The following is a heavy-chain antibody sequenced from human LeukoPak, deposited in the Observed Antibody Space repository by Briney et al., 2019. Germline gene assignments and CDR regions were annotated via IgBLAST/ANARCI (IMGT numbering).Heavy chain of an antibody. Sequence: ASVKVFRKASGYTFTSYGISWVRQAPGQGLEWMGWISAYNGNTNYAQKLQGRVTMTTDTSTSTAYMELRSLRSDDTAVYYCARDWNFEWFDPWGQGTLVTVSS. V-gene: IGHV1-18*01. J-gene: IGHJ5*02. CDR2: ISAYNGNT. CDR3: ARDWNFEWFDP. D-gene: IGHD1-7*01. CDR1: GYTFTSYG.